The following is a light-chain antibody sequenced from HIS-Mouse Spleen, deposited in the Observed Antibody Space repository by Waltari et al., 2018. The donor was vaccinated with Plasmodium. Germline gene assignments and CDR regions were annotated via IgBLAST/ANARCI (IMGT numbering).Light chain of an antibody. CDR2: EGS. V-gene: IGLV2-23*01. J-gene: IGLJ3*02. Sequence: QSALTQPRSVSGSPGQSITISCTGTSSDVGRYNLVSWYQQHPGKAPKLMIYEGSKRPAGVSNRFSGSKSGNTASLTISGLQAEDEADYYCCSYAGSSTWVFGGGTKLTVL. CDR3: CSYAGSSTWV. CDR1: SSDVGRYNL.